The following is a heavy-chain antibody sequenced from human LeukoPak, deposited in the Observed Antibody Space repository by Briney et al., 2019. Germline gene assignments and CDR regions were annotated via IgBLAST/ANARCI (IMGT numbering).Heavy chain of an antibody. V-gene: IGHV1-2*04. CDR3: ARGGKGYSSNARPRAYNWFDP. CDR1: GYTFTGYY. J-gene: IGHJ5*02. CDR2: INPNSGGT. D-gene: IGHD6-13*01. Sequence: WASVKVSCKASGYTFTGYYMPWVRQAPGQGLEWMGWINPNSGGTNYAQKFQGWVTMTRDTSISTAYMELSRLRSDDTAVYYCARGGKGYSSNARPRAYNWFDPWGQGTLVTVSS.